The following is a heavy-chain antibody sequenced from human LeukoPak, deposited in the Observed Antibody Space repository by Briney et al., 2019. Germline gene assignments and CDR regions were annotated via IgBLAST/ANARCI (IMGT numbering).Heavy chain of an antibody. V-gene: IGHV4-61*08. CDR3: ARVKHDSRYCSGGSCYSAYKFDY. CDR2: IYYSGST. J-gene: IGHJ4*02. Sequence: PSETLSLTCAVSGGSISSGGYSWNWIRQPPGKGLEWIGYIYYSGSTNYNPSLKSRVTISVDTSKNQFSLKLSSVTAADTAVYYCARVKHDSRYCSGGSCYSAYKFDYWGQGTLVTVSS. CDR1: GGSISSGGYS. D-gene: IGHD2-15*01.